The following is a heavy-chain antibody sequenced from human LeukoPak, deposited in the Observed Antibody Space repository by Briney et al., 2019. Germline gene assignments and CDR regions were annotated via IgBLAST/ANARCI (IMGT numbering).Heavy chain of an antibody. V-gene: IGHV4-59*01. Sequence: PSETLSLTCTVSGGSISSYYWSWIRQPPGKGLEWIGYIYCSGSTNYNPSLKSRVTISVDTSKNQFSLKLSSVTAADTAVYYCARGRRITGTTPHLPPIDYWGQGTLVTVSS. J-gene: IGHJ4*02. CDR1: GGSISSYY. CDR3: ARGRRITGTTPHLPPIDY. D-gene: IGHD1-7*01. CDR2: IYCSGST.